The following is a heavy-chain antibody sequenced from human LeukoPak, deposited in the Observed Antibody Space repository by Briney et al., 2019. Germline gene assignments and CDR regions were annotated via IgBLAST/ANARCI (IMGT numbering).Heavy chain of an antibody. CDR2: TYYRSKWYN. Sequence: SQTLSLTCAISGDSVSSNSAAWNWIRQSPSRGLEWLGRTYYRSKWYNDYAVSVKSRITIDPDTSKNQFSLQLSSVTPEDTAVYYCARESWDIEGYNWFDPWGQGTLVTVSS. J-gene: IGHJ5*02. D-gene: IGHD2-15*01. CDR3: ARESWDIEGYNWFDP. CDR1: GDSVSSNSAA. V-gene: IGHV6-1*01.